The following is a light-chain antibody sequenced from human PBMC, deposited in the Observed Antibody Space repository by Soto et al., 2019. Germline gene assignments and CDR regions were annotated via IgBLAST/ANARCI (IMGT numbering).Light chain of an antibody. CDR3: QVWDNVSDHWV. CDR1: NIGSKS. CDR2: DDS. V-gene: IGLV3-21*02. J-gene: IGLJ3*02. Sequence: SYVVTQPPSVSVAPGQTAKITCGGNNIGSKSVHWYQQRPGQAPVLVIYDDSDRPSGIPDRFSGSNSGNTATVTISSVEAGDEADYYCQVWDNVSDHWVFGGGTKSPS.